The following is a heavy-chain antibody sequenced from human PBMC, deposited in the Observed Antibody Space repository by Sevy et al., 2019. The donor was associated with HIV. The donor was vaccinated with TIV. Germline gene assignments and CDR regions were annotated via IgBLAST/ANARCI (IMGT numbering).Heavy chain of an antibody. D-gene: IGHD6-13*01. Sequence: SETLSLTCTVSGGSISSGDYYWSWIRQPPGKGLEWIGYIYYSGSTYYNPSLKSRLTISVDTSKNQFSLKLSSVTAAGTAVYYCARGGGLDSSSSRAPFDYWGQGTLVTVSS. J-gene: IGHJ4*02. CDR1: GGSISSGDYY. CDR2: IYYSGST. V-gene: IGHV4-30-4*01. CDR3: ARGGGLDSSSSRAPFDY.